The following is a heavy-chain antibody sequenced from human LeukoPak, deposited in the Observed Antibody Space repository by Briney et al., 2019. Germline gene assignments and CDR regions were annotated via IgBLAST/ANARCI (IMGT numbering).Heavy chain of an antibody. J-gene: IGHJ4*02. V-gene: IGHV3-7*03. Sequence: PGGSLRLSCAASGFSMSNYWMKWVRQAPGKGLEWVASIKEDGIDIYYADSVKGRFTISRDNAKNSLYLQMNSLRAEDTALYYCAKDIGDYYDSSGYLDYWGQGTLVTVSS. CDR3: AKDIGDYYDSSGYLDY. CDR1: GFSMSNYW. CDR2: IKEDGIDI. D-gene: IGHD3-22*01.